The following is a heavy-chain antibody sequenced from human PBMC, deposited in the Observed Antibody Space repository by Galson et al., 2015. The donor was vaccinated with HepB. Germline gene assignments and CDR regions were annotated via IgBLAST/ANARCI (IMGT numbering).Heavy chain of an antibody. D-gene: IGHD3-22*01. CDR2: IIPILGIA. V-gene: IGHV1-69*02. Sequence: SVKVSCKASGGTFSSYTISWVRQAPGQGLEWMGRIIPILGIANYAQKFQGRVTITADKSTSTAYMELSSLRSEDTAVYYCARGPYYYDSSGYSNDAFDIWGQGTMVTVSS. CDR3: ARGPYYYDSSGYSNDAFDI. CDR1: GGTFSSYT. J-gene: IGHJ3*02.